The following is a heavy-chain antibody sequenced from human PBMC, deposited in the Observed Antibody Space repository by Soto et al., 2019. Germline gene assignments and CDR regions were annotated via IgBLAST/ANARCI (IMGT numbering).Heavy chain of an antibody. Sequence: SDDTLFTTTETLAITCTFSGFAFTSLVMYESWIRQPPGMALEWLALIERDDDDKYYSTSLKTRLTISKDTRKDQVVLTMANMDPADTGTYYCACAIRGPRRFSAMDVWCQEPTVTLAS. CDR3: ACAIRGPRRFSAMDV. J-gene: IGHJ6*02. CDR2: IERDDDDK. V-gene: IGHV2-70*13. CDR1: GFAFTSLVMY. D-gene: IGHD3-10*01.